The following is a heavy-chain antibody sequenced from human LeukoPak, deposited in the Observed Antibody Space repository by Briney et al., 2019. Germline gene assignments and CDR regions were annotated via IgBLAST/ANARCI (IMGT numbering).Heavy chain of an antibody. J-gene: IGHJ5*02. D-gene: IGHD3-9*01. CDR1: GGSFSGYY. CDR3: ARHLQYYDILTGYYPSWFDP. V-gene: IGHV4-34*01. CDR2: INHSGST. Sequence: SETLSLTCAVYGGSFSGYYWSWIRQPPGKGLEWIGEINHSGSTYYNPSLKSRVTISVDTSKNQFSLKLSSVTAADTAVYYCARHLQYYDILTGYYPSWFDPWGQGTLVTVSS.